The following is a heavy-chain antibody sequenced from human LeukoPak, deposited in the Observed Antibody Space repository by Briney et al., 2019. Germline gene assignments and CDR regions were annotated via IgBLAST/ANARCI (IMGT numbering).Heavy chain of an antibody. D-gene: IGHD2-2*01. Sequence: PSETLSLTCTVSGGSTSSSSYYWGWIRQPPGKGLEWIGSIYSSGSTYYNPSLKSRVTISVDTSKNQFSLKLSSVTAADTAVYYCARGPPDCSSTSCYAFDAFDIWGQGTMVTVSS. CDR2: IYSSGST. CDR3: ARGPPDCSSTSCYAFDAFDI. J-gene: IGHJ3*02. V-gene: IGHV4-39*07. CDR1: GGSTSSSSYY.